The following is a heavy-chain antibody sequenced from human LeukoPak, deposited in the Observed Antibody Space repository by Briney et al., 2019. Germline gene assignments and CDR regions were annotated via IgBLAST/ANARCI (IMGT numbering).Heavy chain of an antibody. Sequence: SETLSLTCTVSGGSISSYYWSWIRQPPGKGLEWIGYIYYGGSTNYNPSLKSRVTISVDTSKNQFSLKLSSVTAADTAVYYCARMDIVVVPAATRIFDYWGQGTLVTVSS. CDR1: GGSISSYY. V-gene: IGHV4-59*01. CDR3: ARMDIVVVPAATRIFDY. CDR2: IYYGGST. J-gene: IGHJ4*02. D-gene: IGHD2-2*03.